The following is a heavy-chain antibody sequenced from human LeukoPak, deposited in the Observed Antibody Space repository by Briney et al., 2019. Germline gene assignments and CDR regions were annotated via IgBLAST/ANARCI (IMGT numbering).Heavy chain of an antibody. CDR3: ARGDGLHFDY. CDR2: IYYSGST. V-gene: IGHV4-59*01. D-gene: IGHD5-24*01. Sequence: PSETLSLTCTVSGGSTSPYYWNWIRQPPGKGLEWIGYIYYSGSTNYNPSIKSRATISIDTSKNQFSLKLSSVTAADTAVYYCARGDGLHFDYWGQGTLVTVSS. J-gene: IGHJ4*02. CDR1: GGSTSPYY.